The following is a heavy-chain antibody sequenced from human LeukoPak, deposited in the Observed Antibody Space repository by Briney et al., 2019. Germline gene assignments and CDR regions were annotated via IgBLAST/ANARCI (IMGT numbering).Heavy chain of an antibody. V-gene: IGHV4-4*07. D-gene: IGHD6-19*01. CDR2: IYTSGST. J-gene: IGHJ6*03. Sequence: SETLSLTCTVSGGSISSYYWSWIRQPAGKGLEWIGRIYTSGSTNYNPSLKSRVTMSVDTSKNQFSLKLSSVTAADTAVYYCARDYDSSGWYNYYYYMDVWGKGTTVTISS. CDR1: GGSISSYY. CDR3: ARDYDSSGWYNYYYYMDV.